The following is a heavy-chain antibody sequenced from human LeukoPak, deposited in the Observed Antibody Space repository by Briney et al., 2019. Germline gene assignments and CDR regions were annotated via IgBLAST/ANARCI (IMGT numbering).Heavy chain of an antibody. V-gene: IGHV3-23*01. Sequence: GGSLRLSCAVSGLNFKFYAMSWVRQAPGKGLEWVSGISGRGDSADYADSVKGRFTISRDNAKNSLYLQLNTLRAEDTAIYYCARDKEEGSSSGSVFDIWGQGTMVTVSS. CDR3: ARDKEEGSSSGSVFDI. D-gene: IGHD6-19*01. CDR1: GLNFKFYA. J-gene: IGHJ3*02. CDR2: ISGRGDSA.